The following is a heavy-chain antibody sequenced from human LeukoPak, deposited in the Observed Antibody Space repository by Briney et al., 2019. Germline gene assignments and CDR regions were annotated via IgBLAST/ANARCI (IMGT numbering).Heavy chain of an antibody. D-gene: IGHD4-17*01. CDR3: VRLTTVTTEDY. J-gene: IGHJ4*02. CDR1: GGSFSGYY. CDR2: INHSGST. V-gene: IGHV4-34*01. Sequence: SETLSLTCAVYGGSFSGYYWSWIRQPPGKGLEWIGEINHSGSTNYNPSLKSRVTISVDTSKNQFSLKLSSVTAADTAVYYCVRLTTVTTEDYWGQGTLVTVSS.